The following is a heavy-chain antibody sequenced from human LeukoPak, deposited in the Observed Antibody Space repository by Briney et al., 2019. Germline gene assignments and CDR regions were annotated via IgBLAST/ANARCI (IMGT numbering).Heavy chain of an antibody. Sequence: PGGSLRLSCAASGFTFSSYAMSWVRQAPGKGLEWVSAISGSGGSTYYADSVKGRFTISRDNSKNTLYLQMNSLRAEDTAVYYCARGWGYTYGSGFDYWGQGTLVTVSS. CDR2: ISGSGGST. J-gene: IGHJ4*02. D-gene: IGHD5-18*01. CDR1: GFTFSSYA. V-gene: IGHV3-23*01. CDR3: ARGWGYTYGSGFDY.